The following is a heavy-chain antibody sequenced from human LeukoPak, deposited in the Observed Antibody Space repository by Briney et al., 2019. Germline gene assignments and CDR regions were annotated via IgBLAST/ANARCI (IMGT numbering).Heavy chain of an antibody. J-gene: IGHJ4*02. CDR2: IKQDGGEK. CDR3: ARVVPRGDSSGYNYFDY. D-gene: IGHD3-22*01. CDR1: GFTSSSYA. V-gene: IGHV3-7*03. Sequence: SGGSLRLSCAASGFTSSSYALNWVRQAPGKGLEWVAIIKQDGGEKNCVDSVKGRFTISRDNAKNSLYLQMNSLRAEDTAVYYCARVVPRGDSSGYNYFDYWGQGTLVTVSS.